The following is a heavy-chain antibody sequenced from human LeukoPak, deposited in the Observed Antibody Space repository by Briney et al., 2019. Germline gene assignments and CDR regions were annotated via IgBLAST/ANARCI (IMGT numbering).Heavy chain of an antibody. D-gene: IGHD3-10*01. V-gene: IGHV4-39*01. Sequence: PSETLSLTCTVSGGSISSSSYYWGWIRQPPGKGLEWIGSIYYSGSTYYNPSLKSRVTISVDTSKNQFSLKLSSVTAADTAVYYCGVSGSGSYYGYNWFDPWGQGTLVTVSS. J-gene: IGHJ5*02. CDR2: IYYSGST. CDR3: GVSGSGSYYGYNWFDP. CDR1: GGSISSSSYY.